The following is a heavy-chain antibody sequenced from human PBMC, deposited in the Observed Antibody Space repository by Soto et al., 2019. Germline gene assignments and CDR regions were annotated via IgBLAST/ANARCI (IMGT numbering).Heavy chain of an antibody. D-gene: IGHD4-17*01. CDR3: ARGRHTVTTSRYYYGMDV. Sequence: TLSLTCTVSGGSISSGGYYWSWIRQHPGKGLEWIGYIYYSGSTYYNPSLKSRVTISVDTSKNQFSLKLSSVTAADTAVYYCARGRHTVTTSRYYYGMDVWGQGTTVTVSS. CDR2: IYYSGST. J-gene: IGHJ6*02. CDR1: GGSISSGGYY. V-gene: IGHV4-31*03.